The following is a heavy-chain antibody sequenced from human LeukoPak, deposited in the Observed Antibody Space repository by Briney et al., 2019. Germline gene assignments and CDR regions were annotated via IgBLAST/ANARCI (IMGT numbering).Heavy chain of an antibody. CDR1: GGSFSGYY. V-gene: IGHV4-34*01. J-gene: IGHJ4*02. Sequence: SETLSLTCAVYGGSFSGYYWSWIRQPPGKGLEWIGEIDHSGSTNYNPSLKSRVTISVDTSKNQFSLKLSSVTAADTAVYYCARGLRDYWGQGTLVTVSS. CDR3: ARGLRDY. CDR2: IDHSGST.